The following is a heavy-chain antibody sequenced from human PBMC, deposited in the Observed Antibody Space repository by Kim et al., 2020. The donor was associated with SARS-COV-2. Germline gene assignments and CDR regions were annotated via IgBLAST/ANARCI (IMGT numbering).Heavy chain of an antibody. CDR1: GYTFTGT. Sequence: ASVKVSCKASGYTFTGTICTGCDRPLDKGLSGWDGSTLTVVAQTMHRSFQGRVTMTRDTSISTAYMELSRLRSDDTAVYYCARENAIGGFDPWGQGTLVTVSS. J-gene: IGHJ5*02. V-gene: IGHV1-2*02. CDR3: ARENAIGGFDP. D-gene: IGHD2-2*01. CDR2: STLTVVA.